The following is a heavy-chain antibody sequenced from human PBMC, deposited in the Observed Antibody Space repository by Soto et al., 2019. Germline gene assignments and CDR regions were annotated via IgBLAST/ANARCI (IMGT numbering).Heavy chain of an antibody. CDR3: ASERGNWSYWRVGLGMDV. V-gene: IGHV3-21*01. Sequence: GGSLRLSCAASGFIFSSYSMNWVRQAPGKGLEWVSSISSSSSNIYYADSVKGRFSISRDNAKNSVWLQMSSLRDEDTAIYYCASERGNWSYWRVGLGMDVWDPGTTVTVSS. CDR1: GFIFSSYS. CDR2: ISSSSSNI. J-gene: IGHJ6*02. D-gene: IGHD1-7*01.